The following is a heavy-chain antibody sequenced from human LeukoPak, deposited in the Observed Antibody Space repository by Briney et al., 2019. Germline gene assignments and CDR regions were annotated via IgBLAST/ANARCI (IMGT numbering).Heavy chain of an antibody. Sequence: GASVKVSCKASGYTFTSYDINWVRQATGQGLEWMGWMNPNSGNTGYAQKFQGRVTITRNTSISTAYMELSSLRSEDTAVYYCARSVVTYYYYYMDVWGKGTTVTVSS. D-gene: IGHD4-23*01. CDR1: GYTFTSYD. V-gene: IGHV1-8*03. CDR2: MNPNSGNT. J-gene: IGHJ6*03. CDR3: ARSVVTYYYYYMDV.